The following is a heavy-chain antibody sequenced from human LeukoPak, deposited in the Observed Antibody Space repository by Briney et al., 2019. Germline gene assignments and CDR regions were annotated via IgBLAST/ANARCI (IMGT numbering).Heavy chain of an antibody. CDR2: INPSGGGT. D-gene: IGHD6-19*01. V-gene: IGHV1-2*02. Sequence: ASVRVSCKASGYTFTGYYIHWVRQAPGQGLEWMGWINPSGGGTKYAQKFQGRVTMTRDTSISTAYMELSRLTSDDTAVYFCARAYHSDRQAYSSGWYSDYWGQGTLVSVSS. CDR3: ARAYHSDRQAYSSGWYSDY. J-gene: IGHJ4*02. CDR1: GYTFTGYY.